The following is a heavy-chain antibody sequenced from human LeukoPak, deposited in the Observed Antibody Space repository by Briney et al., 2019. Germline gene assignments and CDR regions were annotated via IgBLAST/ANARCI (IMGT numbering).Heavy chain of an antibody. V-gene: IGHV3-30*18. CDR1: GYTFTGYY. Sequence: SCKASGYTFTGYYMHWVRQAPGKGLEWVGLISFDGSNQYYADSVKGRFTISRDNSKNTLDLQMNRLSPEDTAAYYCVKDIKKTYGIFDDWGQGTLVTVSS. J-gene: IGHJ4*02. D-gene: IGHD2-21*01. CDR2: ISFDGSNQ. CDR3: VKDIKKTYGIFDD.